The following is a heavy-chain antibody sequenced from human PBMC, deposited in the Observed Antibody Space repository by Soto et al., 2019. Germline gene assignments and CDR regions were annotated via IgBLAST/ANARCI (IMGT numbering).Heavy chain of an antibody. CDR1: GGSFSGYY. D-gene: IGHD3-22*01. J-gene: IGHJ4*02. CDR3: AIDSSGYYGY. CDR2: INHSGST. Sequence: LSLTCAVYGGSFSGYYWSWIRQPPGKGLEWIGEINHSGSTNYNPSLKSRVTISVDTSKNQFSLKLSSVTAADTAVYYCAIDSSGYYGYWGQGTLVTVS. V-gene: IGHV4-34*01.